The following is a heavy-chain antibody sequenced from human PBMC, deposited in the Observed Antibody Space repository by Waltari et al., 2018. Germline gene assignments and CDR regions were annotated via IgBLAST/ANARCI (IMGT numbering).Heavy chain of an antibody. V-gene: IGHV3-53*01. CDR3: ASPKTYYYYGMAV. CDR1: EITVSNKY. Sequence: EVQLVESGGGLIQPGGSLRLSCAGAEITVSNKYMNWVRQAPGKGMGWVSVIYPAGSTYYADSVKGRFTISRDTSKNTVYLQMNSLRVDDTAVYYCASPKTYYYYGMAVWGQGTTVTVSS. J-gene: IGHJ6*02. CDR2: IYPAGST.